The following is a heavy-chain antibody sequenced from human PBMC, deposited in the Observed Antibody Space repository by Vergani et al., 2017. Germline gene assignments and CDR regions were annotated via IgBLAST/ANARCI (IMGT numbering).Heavy chain of an antibody. CDR3: AGGLARGRNIVGKKPQPYDAFDI. J-gene: IGHJ3*02. Sequence: QVQLQQWGAGLLKPSETLSLTCAVYGGSFSGYYWSWIRQPPGKGLKWIGEITHSGSTNYNPSHKSRVSISVDTSKNQFSLKLSSVTAADTAVYYCAGGLARGRNIVGKKPQPYDAFDIWGQGTMVTVSS. CDR2: ITHSGST. D-gene: IGHD1-26*01. V-gene: IGHV4-34*01. CDR1: GGSFSGYY.